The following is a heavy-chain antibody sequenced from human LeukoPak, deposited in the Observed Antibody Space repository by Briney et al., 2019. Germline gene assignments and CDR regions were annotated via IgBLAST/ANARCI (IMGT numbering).Heavy chain of an antibody. CDR2: ISPSGGST. J-gene: IGHJ5*02. V-gene: IGHV1-46*01. D-gene: IGHD5-24*01. CDR3: ARDNSVRDEAWWFNP. CDR1: GYTFTSNY. Sequence: ASVKVSCKAFGYTFTSNYMHRVRQAPGQGPEWMGVISPSGGSTTYAQKFQGRVTLTRDMSTSTDYLELSSLRSEDTAVYYCARDNSVRDEAWWFNPRGQGTLVTVSS.